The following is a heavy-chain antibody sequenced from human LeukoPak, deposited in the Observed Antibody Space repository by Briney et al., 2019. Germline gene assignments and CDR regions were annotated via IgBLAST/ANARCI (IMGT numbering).Heavy chain of an antibody. CDR1: GGSISSTNYY. V-gene: IGHV4-39*07. CDR2: ISYSGST. J-gene: IGHJ5*02. CDR3: ARHYGSGMDYFDP. Sequence: PSETLSLTCTVSGGSISSTNYYWGWIRQPPGKGLEWIGSISYSGSTYYNPSLKSRVTTSVDTSKNQFSLKLSSVTAADTAVYYCARHYGSGMDYFDPWGQGTLVTVSS. D-gene: IGHD3-10*01.